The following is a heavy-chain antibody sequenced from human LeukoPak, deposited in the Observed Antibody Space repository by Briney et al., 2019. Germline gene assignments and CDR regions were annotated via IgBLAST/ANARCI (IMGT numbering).Heavy chain of an antibody. CDR2: TSYSGST. Sequence: PSETLSLTCTVSGGSISSYYWSWIRQPPGKGLEWVGYTSYSGSTNYNPSLKSRVTISTDTSKRQFSLKLNSVTAADAAVYYGGSYGGRVGDAFDIWGQGKVVTVSS. J-gene: IGHJ3*02. CDR1: GGSISSYY. CDR3: GSYGGRVGDAFDI. V-gene: IGHV4-59*08. D-gene: IGHD4-23*01.